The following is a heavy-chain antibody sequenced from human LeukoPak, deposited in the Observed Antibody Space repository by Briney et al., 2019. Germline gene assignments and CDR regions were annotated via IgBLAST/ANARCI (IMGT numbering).Heavy chain of an antibody. Sequence: GRSLRLSCAASGFTFSSYGMHWVRQAPGKGLEWVSAISGSGGSTYYADSVKGRFTISRDNSKNTLYLQMNSLRAEDTAVYYCAKGGSSGWYFDYWGQGTLVTVSS. D-gene: IGHD6-19*01. CDR1: GFTFSSYG. CDR2: ISGSGGST. J-gene: IGHJ4*02. CDR3: AKGGSSGWYFDY. V-gene: IGHV3-23*01.